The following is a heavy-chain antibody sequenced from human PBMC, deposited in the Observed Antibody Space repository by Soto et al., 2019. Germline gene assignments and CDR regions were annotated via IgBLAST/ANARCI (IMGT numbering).Heavy chain of an antibody. D-gene: IGHD3-10*01. CDR3: ARRTGPRGIRGGMDV. CDR1: GGIFSTYT. V-gene: IGHV1-69*02. J-gene: IGHJ6*02. CDR2: IVVVLGET. Sequence: QVQLVQSGAEMKKPGSSVKVSCRASGGIFSTYTINWVRQAPGQGLEWMGRIVVVLGETHYEQKFQGRVTLTADRSASTAYLEVSSLRSVDTAVYYCARRTGPRGIRGGMDVWGQGTTVTVSS.